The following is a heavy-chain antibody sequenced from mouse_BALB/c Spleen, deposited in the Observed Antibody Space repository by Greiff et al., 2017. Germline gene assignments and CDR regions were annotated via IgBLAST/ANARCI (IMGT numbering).Heavy chain of an antibody. V-gene: IGHV1-82*01. D-gene: IGHD1-1*01. Sequence: VQLQQSGPELVKPGASVKISCKASGYAFSSSWMNWVKQRPGPGLEWIGRIYPGDGDTNYNGKFKGKATLTADKSSSTAYMQLSSLTSVDSAVYFWARRITTEAMDYWGQGTSVTVSS. J-gene: IGHJ4*01. CDR2: IYPGDGDT. CDR1: GYAFSSSW. CDR3: ARRITTEAMDY.